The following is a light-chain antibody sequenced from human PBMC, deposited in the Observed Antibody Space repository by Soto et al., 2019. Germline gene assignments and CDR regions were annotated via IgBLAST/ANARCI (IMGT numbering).Light chain of an antibody. CDR2: DAS. CDR3: QHYNSYSNT. Sequence: DIQMTQSPSTLSASVGDRVTITCRASQSISTWLAWYQQKPGRAPKLLICDASSLESGVPSRFSGSGSGTEFTLTISSLQPDDVATYYCQHYNSYSNTFGQGTKLEIK. V-gene: IGKV1-5*01. CDR1: QSISTW. J-gene: IGKJ2*01.